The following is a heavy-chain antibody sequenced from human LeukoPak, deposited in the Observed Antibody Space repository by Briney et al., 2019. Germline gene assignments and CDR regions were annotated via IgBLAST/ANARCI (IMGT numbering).Heavy chain of an antibody. D-gene: IGHD3-10*01. Sequence: GGSLRLSCAASGFTLSSYWMSWVRQAPGKGLEWVANIKQDGSEKYYADSVKGRFTISRDNSKNTLYLQMNSLRAEDTAVYYCARDQVGPGSYSEPFDYWGQGTLVTVSS. CDR1: GFTLSSYW. CDR3: ARDQVGPGSYSEPFDY. J-gene: IGHJ4*02. CDR2: IKQDGSEK. V-gene: IGHV3-7*01.